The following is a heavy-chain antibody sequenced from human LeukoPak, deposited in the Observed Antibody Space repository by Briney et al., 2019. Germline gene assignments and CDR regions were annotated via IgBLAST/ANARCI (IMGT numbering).Heavy chain of an antibody. V-gene: IGHV3-7*01. J-gene: IGHJ4*02. Sequence: GGSLRLSCAASGFTFSSYAMSWVRQAPGKGLEWVANIKQDGSEKYYVDSVKGRFTISRDNAKNSLYLQMNSLRAEDTAVYYCAREGRTWIAVAGYFDYWGQGTLVTVSS. D-gene: IGHD6-19*01. CDR2: IKQDGSEK. CDR3: AREGRTWIAVAGYFDY. CDR1: GFTFSSYA.